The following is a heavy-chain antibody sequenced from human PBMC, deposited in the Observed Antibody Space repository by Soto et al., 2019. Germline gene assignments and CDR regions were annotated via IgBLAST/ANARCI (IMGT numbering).Heavy chain of an antibody. D-gene: IGHD4-17*01. V-gene: IGHV5-51*01. CDR2: IYPGDSDT. CDR1: GYFFSRHW. Sequence: EESLEISCKCSGYFFSRHWIGWVRQMPGKGLEWIGFIYPGDSDTKYSPSFQGQVTISADKSTNTAYLQWSTLKASDTAMYYCGRSPGLIPTVMEDWGQGTLVTGS. J-gene: IGHJ4*02. CDR3: GRSPGLIPTVMED.